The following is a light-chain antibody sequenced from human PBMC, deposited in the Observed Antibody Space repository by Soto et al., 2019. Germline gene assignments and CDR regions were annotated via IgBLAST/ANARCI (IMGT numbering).Light chain of an antibody. V-gene: IGKV1-5*01. CDR3: QQRSNWPQIT. CDR1: QSISSW. CDR2: DAS. J-gene: IGKJ5*01. Sequence: DIQMTQSPSALSASVGDRATITCRASQSISSWLAWYQQEPGKAPKLLIYDASTLQSGVPSRYSGSGSGTDFTLTISSLEPEDFAVYYCQQRSNWPQITFGQGTRLEIK.